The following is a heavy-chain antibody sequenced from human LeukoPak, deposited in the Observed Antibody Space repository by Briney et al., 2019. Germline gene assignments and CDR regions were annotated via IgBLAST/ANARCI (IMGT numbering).Heavy chain of an antibody. V-gene: IGHV4-59*01. J-gene: IGHJ6*03. CDR2: VHYSGST. Sequence: SETLSLTCTVSGGSISSYYWSWIRQPPGKGLEWIGFVHYSGSTHYNPSLKSRVTISVDTSKNQVSLKLTTVTAADTAVYYCARTEESGYNYGYFGYYYYMDVWGKGTTVTVSS. D-gene: IGHD5-18*01. CDR3: ARTEESGYNYGYFGYYYYMDV. CDR1: GGSISSYY.